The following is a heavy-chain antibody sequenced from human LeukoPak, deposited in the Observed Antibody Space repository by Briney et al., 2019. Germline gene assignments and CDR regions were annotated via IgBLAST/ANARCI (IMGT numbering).Heavy chain of an antibody. CDR1: GFTFSTYS. Sequence: GGSRRLSCAASGFTFSTYSMSWVRRAPGKGLEWVSCITSSNYMYYADSVKGRFTISRDNAKNSLYLQMNSLRAEDTAVYYCVRDGFYSDSSGYPFGYWGQGTLVTVSS. V-gene: IGHV3-69-1*01. D-gene: IGHD3-22*01. CDR2: ITSSNYM. J-gene: IGHJ4*02. CDR3: VRDGFYSDSSGYPFGY.